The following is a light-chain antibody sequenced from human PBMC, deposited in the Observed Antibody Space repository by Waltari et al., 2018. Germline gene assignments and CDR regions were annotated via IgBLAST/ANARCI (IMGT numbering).Light chain of an antibody. CDR1: SSDVGVYNY. CDR2: EVS. CDR3: SSYTSSSTWV. J-gene: IGLJ3*02. Sequence: QSALTQPASVSGSPGQSTSFSSTGTSSDVGVYNYVSWYQQHPGKAPKLMIYEVSNRPSGISNRFSGSKSDNTASLTISGLQAEDEADYYCSSYTSSSTWVFGGGTKLTVL. V-gene: IGLV2-14*01.